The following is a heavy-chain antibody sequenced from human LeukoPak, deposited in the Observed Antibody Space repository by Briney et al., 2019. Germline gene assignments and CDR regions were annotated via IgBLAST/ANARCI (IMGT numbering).Heavy chain of an antibody. V-gene: IGHV3-23*01. CDR1: GFTFDNYA. Sequence: GGSLRLSCAASGFTFDNYAMSWVRQAPGKGLEWVSAISGSGGSTYYADSVKGRFTISRDNSKNTLYLQMNSLRAEDTAVYYCAKSSVGRTTVTTYFDYWGQGTLVTVSS. CDR3: AKSSVGRTTVTTYFDY. J-gene: IGHJ4*02. CDR2: ISGSGGST. D-gene: IGHD4-17*01.